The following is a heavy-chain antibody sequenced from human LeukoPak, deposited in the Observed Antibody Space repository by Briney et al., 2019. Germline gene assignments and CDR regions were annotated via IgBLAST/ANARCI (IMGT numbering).Heavy chain of an antibody. CDR3: ASDSSSWYGDAFDI. D-gene: IGHD6-13*01. V-gene: IGHV4-39*01. Sequence: SETLSLTCTVSGSSISSNSYCWGWIRQPPGKGLEWVGSIYYSGNTYYNPSLKSRLTISVDTSKNQFSLKLSSVTAADTSVYYCASDSSSWYGDAFDIWGQGTMATVSS. CDR1: GSSISSNSYC. J-gene: IGHJ3*02. CDR2: IYYSGNT.